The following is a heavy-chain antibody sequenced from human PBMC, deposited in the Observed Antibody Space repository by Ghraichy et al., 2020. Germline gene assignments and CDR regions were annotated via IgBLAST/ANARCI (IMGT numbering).Heavy chain of an antibody. J-gene: IGHJ4*02. CDR3: ARTHYDVLIGRLDH. V-gene: IGHV3-11*03. D-gene: IGHD3-3*01. CDR1: GFTFSDFY. Sequence: LSLTCAASGFTFSDFYMSWVRQAPGKGLEWLSSISRDGSYTNYAKSVKGRFINSRENAQNALHLQMNALTGDDTAVYYCARTHYDVLIGRLDHWGQGVLVSVSS. CDR2: ISRDGSYT.